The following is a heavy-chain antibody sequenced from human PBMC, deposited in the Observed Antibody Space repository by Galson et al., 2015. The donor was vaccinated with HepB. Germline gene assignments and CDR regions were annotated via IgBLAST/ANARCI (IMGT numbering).Heavy chain of an antibody. CDR1: GFSFSSYW. D-gene: IGHD5-24*01. CDR2: IKQDGNKE. CDR3: VREAWANSI. J-gene: IGHJ4*02. V-gene: IGHV3-7*01. Sequence: SLRLSCAASGFSFSSYWMSWVRQAPGKGLEWVAKIKQDGNKEYYVDSVKGRFTISRDNAKNSLSLQMKSLRAEDTAVYYCVREAWANSIWGQGTLVTVSS.